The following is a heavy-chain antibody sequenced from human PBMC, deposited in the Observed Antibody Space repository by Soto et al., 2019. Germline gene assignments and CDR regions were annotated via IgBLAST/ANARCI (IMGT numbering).Heavy chain of an antibody. D-gene: IGHD2-21*01. CDR3: ATSLFWPGYFDL. CDR1: EFTVSSNY. J-gene: IGHJ2*01. V-gene: IGHV3-53*01. Sequence: EVQLVESGGDLIQAGGSLRLSCAASEFTVSSNYMTWVRQAPGKGLECVSAIFRDGNTYYADSVKGRFTISRDNSKNTVWLQMDSLRAEDTAVYYCATSLFWPGYFDLWGRGTLVTVSS. CDR2: IFRDGNT.